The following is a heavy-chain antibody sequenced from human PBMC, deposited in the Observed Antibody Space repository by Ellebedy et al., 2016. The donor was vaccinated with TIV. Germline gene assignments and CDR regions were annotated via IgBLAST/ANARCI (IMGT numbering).Heavy chain of an antibody. V-gene: IGHV4-34*01. CDR3: ARHRNVYRDFDY. CDR2: INHSGNT. CDR1: GGSFSGYY. J-gene: IGHJ4*02. D-gene: IGHD2-2*02. Sequence: SETLSLTCAVYGGSFSGYYWSWIRQPPGKGLEWIGEINHSGNTYYNPSLKSRVTISVDMPKNQFSLNLTSVTAADTAVYYCARHRNVYRDFDYWGQGTLVTVSS.